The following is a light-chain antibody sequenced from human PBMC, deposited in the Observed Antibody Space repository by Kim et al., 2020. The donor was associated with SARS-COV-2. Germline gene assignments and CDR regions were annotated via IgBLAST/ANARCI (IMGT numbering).Light chain of an antibody. CDR1: ALPKQY. V-gene: IGLV3-25*03. CDR3: QSADSSDTFWV. Sequence: SHCQPDRINCSGDALPKQYAYWFQQKPGKAPVVVIYEDTERPPGIPERFYGSTSGRTVTLTISGVQAEDEADYYCQSADSSDTFWVFGGGTQLTVL. J-gene: IGLJ3*02. CDR2: EDT.